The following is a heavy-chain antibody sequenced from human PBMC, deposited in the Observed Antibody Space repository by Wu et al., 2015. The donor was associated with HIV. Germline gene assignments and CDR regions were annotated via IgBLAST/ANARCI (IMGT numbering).Heavy chain of an antibody. D-gene: IGHD5-18*01. V-gene: IGHV1-2*02. CDR3: ARVLYSYGFISEYYYYGMDV. CDR2: INPNSGGT. CDR1: GYTFTGYY. Sequence: QVQLVQSGAEVKKPGASVKVSCKASGYTFTGYYMHWVRQAPGQGLEWMGWINPNSGGTNYAQKFQGRVTMTRDTSISTAYMELSRLRSEDTAVYYCARVLYSYGFISEYYYYGMDVWGQGTTVTVSS. J-gene: IGHJ6*02.